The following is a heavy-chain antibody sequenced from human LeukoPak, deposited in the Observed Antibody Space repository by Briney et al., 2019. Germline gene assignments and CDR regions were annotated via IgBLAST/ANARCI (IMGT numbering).Heavy chain of an antibody. CDR3: ASITIFGVY. V-gene: IGHV4-39*01. Sequence: SETLSLTCTVPGGSISSSSYYWGWIRQPPGKGLEWIGSIYYSGSTYYNPSLKSRVTISVDTSKNQFSLKLSSVTAADTAVYYCASITIFGVYWGQGTLVTVSS. J-gene: IGHJ4*02. CDR2: IYYSGST. D-gene: IGHD3-3*01. CDR1: GGSISSSSYY.